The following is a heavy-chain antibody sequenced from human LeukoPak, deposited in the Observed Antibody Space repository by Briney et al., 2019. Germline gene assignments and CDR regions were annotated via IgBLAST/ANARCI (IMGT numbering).Heavy chain of an antibody. Sequence: SETLSLTCTVSGGSISSYYWSWIRQPPGKGLEWIGYIYYSGSTNYNPSLKSRVTISVDTSKNQFSLKLSSVTAADTAVYYCATSLEPDAFDIWGQGTMVTVSS. D-gene: IGHD1-1*01. V-gene: IGHV4-59*08. CDR1: GGSISSYY. J-gene: IGHJ3*02. CDR3: ATSLEPDAFDI. CDR2: IYYSGST.